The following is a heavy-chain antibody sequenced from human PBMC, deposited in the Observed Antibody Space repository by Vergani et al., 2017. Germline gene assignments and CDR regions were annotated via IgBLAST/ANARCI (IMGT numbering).Heavy chain of an antibody. D-gene: IGHD6-13*01. CDR1: GFTFSSYA. V-gene: IGHV3-23*01. CDR2: ISGSGGST. CDR3: ARDRSSWYVDYYYYGMDV. J-gene: IGHJ6*02. Sequence: EVQLLESGGGLVQPGGSLRLSCAASGFTFSSYAMSWVRQAPGKGLEWVSAISGSGGSTYYADSVKGRFTISRDNSKNTLYLQMNSLRAEDTAVYYCARDRSSWYVDYYYYGMDVWGQGTTVTVSS.